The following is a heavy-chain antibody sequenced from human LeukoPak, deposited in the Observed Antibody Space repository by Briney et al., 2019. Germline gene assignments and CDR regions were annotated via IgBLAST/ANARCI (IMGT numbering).Heavy chain of an antibody. D-gene: IGHD6-13*01. J-gene: IGHJ4*02. Sequence: GGSLRLSCAASGFTFSSYGMHWVRQAPGKGLEWVAVISYDGSNKYYADSVKGRFTISRDNSKNTLYLQMNSLRAEDTAVYYCAKIAAAGKWVDYWGQGTLVTVSS. CDR2: ISYDGSNK. CDR3: AKIAAAGKWVDY. CDR1: GFTFSSYG. V-gene: IGHV3-30*18.